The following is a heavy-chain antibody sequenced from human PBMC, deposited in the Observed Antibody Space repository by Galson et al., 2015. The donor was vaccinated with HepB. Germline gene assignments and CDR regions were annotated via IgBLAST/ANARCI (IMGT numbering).Heavy chain of an antibody. CDR3: ARDQRVAPSLMRSRSWFDP. CDR1: GLTFSNYW. CDR2: INEDGSQK. J-gene: IGHJ5*02. V-gene: IGHV3-7*01. D-gene: IGHD5-12*01. Sequence: SLRLSCAASGLTFSNYWMTWVRQAPGKGLEWVANINEDGSQKSYADSVKGRFTTSRDNAKNSLFLQMNSLRVEDTAVYYCARDQRVAPSLMRSRSWFDPWGQGTLVTVSS.